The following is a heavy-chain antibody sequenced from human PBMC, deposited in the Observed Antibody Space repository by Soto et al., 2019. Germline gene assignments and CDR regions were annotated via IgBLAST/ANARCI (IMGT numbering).Heavy chain of an antibody. J-gene: IGHJ6*02. CDR2: IYYSGST. D-gene: IGHD4-17*01. Sequence: SETLSLTCTVSGGSISSYYWSWIRQPPGKGLEWIGYIYYSGSTNYNPSLKSRVTISVDTSKNQFSLKLSSVTAADTAVYYCARDRSYGDYADHLGGYYYGMDVWGQGTTVTVSS. CDR1: GGSISSYY. V-gene: IGHV4-59*01. CDR3: ARDRSYGDYADHLGGYYYGMDV.